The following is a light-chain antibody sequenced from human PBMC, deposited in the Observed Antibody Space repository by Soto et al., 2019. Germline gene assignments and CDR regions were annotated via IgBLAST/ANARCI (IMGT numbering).Light chain of an antibody. Sequence: QSALTQPASVSGSPGQSITISCTGTSADVGGYAHVSWYQQHPGKAPKVLIYEVSHRPSGVSDRFSGSRSGNTASLTISGLQAEDEADYYCSSYTASAIYFFATGTKVTVL. J-gene: IGLJ1*01. CDR1: SADVGGYAH. CDR3: SSYTASAIYF. V-gene: IGLV2-14*01. CDR2: EVS.